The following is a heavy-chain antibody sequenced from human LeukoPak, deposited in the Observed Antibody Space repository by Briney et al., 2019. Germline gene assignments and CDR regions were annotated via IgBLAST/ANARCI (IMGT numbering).Heavy chain of an antibody. CDR3: ARDDTVTSHFDY. D-gene: IGHD4-11*01. Sequence: GGSLRLSCAASGFTFSTYSMNWVRQAPGMGLEWVSYVSSSSSNIFYADSVKGRFTISRDDAQNSLYLQMNSLRAEDTAVYYCARDDTVTSHFDYWGQGTLVTVSS. CDR1: GFTFSTYS. J-gene: IGHJ4*02. V-gene: IGHV3-48*01. CDR2: VSSSSSNI.